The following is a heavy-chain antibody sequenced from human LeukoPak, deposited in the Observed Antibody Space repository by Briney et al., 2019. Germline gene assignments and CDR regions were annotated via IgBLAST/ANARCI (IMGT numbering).Heavy chain of an antibody. D-gene: IGHD5-18*01. CDR2: INHSGST. CDR3: ARHGYLGIVDQYFDY. J-gene: IGHJ4*02. Sequence: SETLSLTCAVYGGSFSGYYWSWIRQPPGKGLEWIGEINHSGSTNYNPSLKSRVTISVDTSKNQFSLKLSSVTAADTAVYYCARHGYLGIVDQYFDYWGQGTLVTVSS. CDR1: GGSFSGYY. V-gene: IGHV4-34*01.